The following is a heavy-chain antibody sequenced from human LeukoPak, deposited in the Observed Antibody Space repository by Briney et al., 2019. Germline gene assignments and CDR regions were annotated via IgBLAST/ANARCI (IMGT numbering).Heavy chain of an antibody. CDR1: GGSISSGGYS. J-gene: IGHJ4*02. Sequence: TLSLTCAVSGGSISSGGYSWSWIRQPPGKGLEWIGYIYQSGSTYYNPSLKSRVTISVDRSKNQFSLKLSSVTAADTAVYYCARVSDGYNSRPFDYWGQGTLVTVSS. V-gene: IGHV4-30-2*01. D-gene: IGHD5-24*01. CDR3: ARVSDGYNSRPFDY. CDR2: IYQSGST.